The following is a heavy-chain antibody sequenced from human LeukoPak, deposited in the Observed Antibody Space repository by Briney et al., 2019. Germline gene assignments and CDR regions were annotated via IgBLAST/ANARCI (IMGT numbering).Heavy chain of an antibody. J-gene: IGHJ4*02. Sequence: SETLSLICTVSGGSISSYYWSWIRQPAGKGLEWIGRIYSTGSTNYNPSLKSRVTMSVDTSKNQFSLRLRSVTAADTAVYYCARQIASAGTAGFDFWGQGALVTVSS. V-gene: IGHV4-4*07. CDR2: IYSTGST. CDR1: GGSISSYY. CDR3: ARQIASAGTAGFDF. D-gene: IGHD6-13*01.